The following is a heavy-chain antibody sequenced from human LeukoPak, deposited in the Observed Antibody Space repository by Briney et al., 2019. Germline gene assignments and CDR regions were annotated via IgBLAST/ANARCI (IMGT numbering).Heavy chain of an antibody. Sequence: GGSLRLSCAASGFTFSNYGMHWVRQTPGKGLEWVAFIRYDGSNKFYADSVKGRFTISRDNSKNTLYLQMNSLRAEDAAVYYCAKLPGVHYYDSSGYWNYYYYMDVWGKGTTVTISS. D-gene: IGHD3-22*01. J-gene: IGHJ6*03. V-gene: IGHV3-30*02. CDR2: IRYDGSNK. CDR1: GFTFSNYG. CDR3: AKLPGVHYYDSSGYWNYYYYMDV.